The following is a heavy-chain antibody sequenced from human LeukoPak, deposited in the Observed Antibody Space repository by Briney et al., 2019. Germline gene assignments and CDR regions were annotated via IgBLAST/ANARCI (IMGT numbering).Heavy chain of an antibody. CDR3: VRESITMVRGPYFDY. CDR2: INPNSGGT. Sequence: ASVKVSCKASGYTFTGYYMHWVRQAPGQGLDWMGWINPNSGGTNYAQKFQGRVTMTRDTSISTAYMELSRLRSDDTAVYYCVRESITMVRGPYFDYWGQGTLVTVSS. V-gene: IGHV1-2*02. J-gene: IGHJ4*02. CDR1: GYTFTGYY. D-gene: IGHD3-10*01.